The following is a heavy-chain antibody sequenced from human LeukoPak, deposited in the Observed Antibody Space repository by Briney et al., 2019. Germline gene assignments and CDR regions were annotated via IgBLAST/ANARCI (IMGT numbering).Heavy chain of an antibody. D-gene: IGHD6-13*01. CDR1: GYTFTGYY. Sequence: ASVKVSCKASGYTFTGYYMHWVRQAPGQGLEWMGWINPNSGGTNYAQKVQGWVTMTRDTSISTAYMELSRLRSDDTAVYYCARDFRPSRIAAAGLGYWGQGTLVTVSS. V-gene: IGHV1-2*04. J-gene: IGHJ4*02. CDR3: ARDFRPSRIAAAGLGY. CDR2: INPNSGGT.